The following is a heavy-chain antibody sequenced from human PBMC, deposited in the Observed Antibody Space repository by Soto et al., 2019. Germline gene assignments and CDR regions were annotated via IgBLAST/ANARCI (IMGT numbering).Heavy chain of an antibody. J-gene: IGHJ4*02. CDR2: ISYDGSNK. CDR3: ARDRYSSGYQFAY. V-gene: IGHV3-30-3*01. CDR1: GFTFSSYA. Sequence: QVQLVESGGGVVQPGRSLRLSCAASGFTFSSYAMHWVRQAPGKGLEWVAVISYDGSNKYYADPVKGRFTISRDNSKNTLYLQMNSLRAEDTAVYYCARDRYSSGYQFAYWGQGTLVTVSS. D-gene: IGHD3-22*01.